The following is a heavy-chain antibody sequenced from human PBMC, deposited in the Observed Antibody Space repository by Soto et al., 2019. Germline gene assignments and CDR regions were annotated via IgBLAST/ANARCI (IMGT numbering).Heavy chain of an antibody. CDR1: GGSISSYY. D-gene: IGHD3-22*01. Sequence: SETLSLTCTVSGGSISSYYWSWIRQPPGKGLEWIGNIYYSGSTNYNPSLKSRVTISVDTSKNQFSLKLSSVTTADTAVYYCARQLVYGPNYYDSSGYYYDWFDPWGQGTLVTVSS. CDR2: IYYSGST. J-gene: IGHJ5*02. CDR3: ARQLVYGPNYYDSSGYYYDWFDP. V-gene: IGHV4-59*08.